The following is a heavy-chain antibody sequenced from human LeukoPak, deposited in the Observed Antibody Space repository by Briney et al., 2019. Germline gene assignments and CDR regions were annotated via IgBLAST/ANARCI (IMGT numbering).Heavy chain of an antibody. CDR1: GFRFSDYY. V-gene: IGHV3-11*01. D-gene: IGHD4-17*01. Sequence: GGSLRLSCVASGFRFSDYYMSWVRQAPGKGLEWISYISSRGSTIDYADSVKGRFTISRDDAKNSLFLQMNSLRAEDTAVYYCARDQNYGDYEPFDYWGKGTLVTVSS. CDR3: ARDQNYGDYEPFDY. CDR2: ISSRGSTI. J-gene: IGHJ4*02.